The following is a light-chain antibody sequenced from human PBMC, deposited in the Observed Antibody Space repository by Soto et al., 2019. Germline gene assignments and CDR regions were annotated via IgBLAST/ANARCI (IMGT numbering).Light chain of an antibody. J-gene: IGKJ1*01. V-gene: IGKV3-20*01. CDR3: QQYGSSPWT. CDR2: IAS. CDR1: QSVSSNY. Sequence: EIVLTQSPGTLSLSPGERATLSCRASQSVSSNYLAWYQQKTGQTPRLLIYIASSRAPGIPDRCSGSGSGTHFTLTISRVEPEDFAVYYCQQYGSSPWTFGQGTKVEIK.